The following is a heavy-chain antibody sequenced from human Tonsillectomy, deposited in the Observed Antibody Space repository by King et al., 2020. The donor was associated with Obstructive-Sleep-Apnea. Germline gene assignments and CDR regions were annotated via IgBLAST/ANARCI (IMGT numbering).Heavy chain of an antibody. CDR3: AREGSGTYYNVNLDY. CDR1: GFIFSGYA. V-gene: IGHV3-30-3*01. J-gene: IGHJ4*02. Sequence: VQLVESGGGVVQPGKSLRLSCVISGFIFSGYAMHWVRQAPGKGLEWVAVISFDGYNKYYADSVRGRFTISRDNSKNTLYLQMSSLRAEDTALYYWAREGSGTYYNVNLDYWGQGTLVTVSP. CDR2: ISFDGYNK. D-gene: IGHD3-10*01.